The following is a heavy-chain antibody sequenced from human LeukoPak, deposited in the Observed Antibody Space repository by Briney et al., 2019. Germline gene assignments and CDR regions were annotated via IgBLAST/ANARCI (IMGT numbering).Heavy chain of an antibody. CDR1: GGTFSSYA. CDR2: IIPIFGTA. Sequence: GASVKVSCKASGGTFSSYAISWVRQAPGQGLEWMGGIIPIFGTANYAQKFQGRVTITTDESTSTAYMELSSLRSEDTAVYYCARSSFVVVPADPYYYYYMDVWGKGTTVTVSS. J-gene: IGHJ6*03. V-gene: IGHV1-69*05. D-gene: IGHD2-2*01. CDR3: ARSSFVVVPADPYYYYYMDV.